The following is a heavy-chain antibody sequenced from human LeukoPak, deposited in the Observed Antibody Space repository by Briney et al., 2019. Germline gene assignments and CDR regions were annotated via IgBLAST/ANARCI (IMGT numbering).Heavy chain of an antibody. CDR3: ARDMGPIYYYGSGSYYNYWFDP. CDR1: GYTFTSYG. Sequence: GASVKVSCKASGYTFTSYGISWVRQAPGQGLEWMGWISAYNGNTNYAQKLQGRVTMTTDTSTSTAYMELRSLRSDDTAVYYCARDMGPIYYYGSGSYYNYWFDPWGQGTLVTVSS. CDR2: ISAYNGNT. D-gene: IGHD3-10*01. J-gene: IGHJ5*02. V-gene: IGHV1-18*01.